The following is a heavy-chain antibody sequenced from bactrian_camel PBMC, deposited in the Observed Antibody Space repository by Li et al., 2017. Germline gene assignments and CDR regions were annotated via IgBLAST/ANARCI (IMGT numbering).Heavy chain of an antibody. CDR1: GFTFTNYA. J-gene: IGHJ6*01. CDR2: IAHDDRST. V-gene: IGHV3S40*01. CDR3: TKATLEYGIWYERVDFDY. Sequence: DVQLVESGGGLVEPGGSLRLSCAASGFTFTNYAMSWVRQAPGKGLEWIAGIAHDDRSTYYADSMKGRFTISRDNANNMVYLQMNSLNVEDTALYYCTKATLEYGIWYERVDFDYWGRGTQVTVS. D-gene: IGHD4*01.